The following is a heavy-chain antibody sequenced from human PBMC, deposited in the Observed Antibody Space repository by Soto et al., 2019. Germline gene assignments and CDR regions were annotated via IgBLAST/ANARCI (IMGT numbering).Heavy chain of an antibody. CDR2: IIPIFGTA. V-gene: IGHV1-69*06. CDR1: GGTLSGYA. CDR3: ARAVAAAGQYYYYGMDV. Sequence: GASVKVSCKASGGTLSGYAISWVRQAPGQGLEWMGGIIPIFGTANYAQKFQGRVTITADKSTSTAYMELSSLRSEDTAVHYCARAVAAAGQYYYYGMDVWGQGTTVTVSS. D-gene: IGHD6-13*01. J-gene: IGHJ6*02.